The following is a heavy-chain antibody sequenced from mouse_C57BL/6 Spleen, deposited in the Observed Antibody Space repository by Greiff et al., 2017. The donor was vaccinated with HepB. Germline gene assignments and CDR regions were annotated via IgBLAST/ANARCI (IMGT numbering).Heavy chain of an antibody. Sequence: VKLMESGAELARPGASVKLSCKASGYTFTSYGISWVKQRTGQGLEWIGEIYPRSGNTYYNEKFKGKATLTADKSSSTAYMELRSLTSEDSAVYFCARLRSNYGYWGQGTTLTVSS. CDR1: GYTFTSYG. D-gene: IGHD2-5*01. CDR2: IYPRSGNT. V-gene: IGHV1-81*01. CDR3: ARLRSNYGY. J-gene: IGHJ2*01.